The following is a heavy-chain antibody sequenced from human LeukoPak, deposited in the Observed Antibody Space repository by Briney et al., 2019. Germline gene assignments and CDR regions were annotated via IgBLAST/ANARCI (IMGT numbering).Heavy chain of an antibody. CDR3: AKVRGSDAFDL. CDR2: INPNSGGT. CDR1: GYTFTGYY. Sequence: ASVKVSCKASGYTFTGYYMHWVRQAPGQGLAWMGWINPNSGGTNYAQKFQGRVTMTRDTSISTAYMLLSRLRSDDTAVYFCAKVRGSDAFDLWGQGTMVTVSP. V-gene: IGHV1-2*02. D-gene: IGHD3-10*01. J-gene: IGHJ3*01.